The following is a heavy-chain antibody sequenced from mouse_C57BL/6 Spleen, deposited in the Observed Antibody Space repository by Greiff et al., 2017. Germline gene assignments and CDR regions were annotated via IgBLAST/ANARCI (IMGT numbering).Heavy chain of an antibody. D-gene: IGHD1-1*01. CDR1: GFNIKNTY. V-gene: IGHV14-3*01. Sequence: EVKLQESVAELVRPGASVKLSCTASGFNIKNTYMHWVKQRPEQGLEWIGRIDPANGNTKYAPKFQGKATITADTSSNTAYLQLSSLTSEDTAIYYCARPLDYYGSTAWFAYWGQGTLVTVSA. CDR2: IDPANGNT. CDR3: ARPLDYYGSTAWFAY. J-gene: IGHJ3*01.